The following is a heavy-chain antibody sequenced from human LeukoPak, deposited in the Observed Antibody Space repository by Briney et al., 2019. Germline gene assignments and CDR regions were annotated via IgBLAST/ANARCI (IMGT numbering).Heavy chain of an antibody. CDR1: TYPLTDLS. CDR3: ATSWPATSYDAFHI. J-gene: IGHJ3*02. D-gene: IGHD6-13*01. V-gene: IGHV1-24*01. Sequence: ASVKVSCKVSTYPLTDLSLHWVRQPPGKGLELMGGFDPEDGETVYAQKFQGRVSMTEDTSTDTAYMELNSLRSDDTAVYYCATSWPATSYDAFHIWGQGTMVTVSS. CDR2: FDPEDGET.